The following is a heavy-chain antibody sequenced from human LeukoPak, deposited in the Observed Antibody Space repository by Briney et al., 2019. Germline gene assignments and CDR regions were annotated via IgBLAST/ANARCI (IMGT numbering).Heavy chain of an antibody. V-gene: IGHV1-2*04. CDR2: INPNSGGT. Sequence: ASVKVSCKASGYTFTGYYMHWVRQAPGQGLEWMGWINPNSGGTNYTQKFQGWVTMTRDTSISTAYMELSRLRSDDTAVYYCARETSLDTAIFDYWGQGTLVTVSS. CDR3: ARETSLDTAIFDY. CDR1: GYTFTGYY. J-gene: IGHJ4*02. D-gene: IGHD5-18*01.